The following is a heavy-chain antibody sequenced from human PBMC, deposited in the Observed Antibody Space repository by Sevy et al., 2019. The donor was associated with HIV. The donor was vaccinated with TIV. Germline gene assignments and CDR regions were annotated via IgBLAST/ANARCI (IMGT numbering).Heavy chain of an antibody. V-gene: IGHV3-23*01. D-gene: IGHD5-18*01. CDR2: INNGGST. CDR1: GFTFSNYA. CDR3: ASGDTTMITDLDY. Sequence: GGSLRLSCGAPGFTFSNYAMSWVRQAPGKGPEWVSGINNGGSTYYADSVKGRFTISRDKSKKMVFLQMNSLRAEDTAVYYCASGDTTMITDLDYWGQGALVTVSS. J-gene: IGHJ4*02.